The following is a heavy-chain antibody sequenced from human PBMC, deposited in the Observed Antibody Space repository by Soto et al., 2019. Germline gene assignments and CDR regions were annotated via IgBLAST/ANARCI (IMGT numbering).Heavy chain of an antibody. D-gene: IGHD4-17*01. V-gene: IGHV3-30*18. CDR2: ISYDGSNK. Sequence: PGGSLRLSCAASGFTFSSYGMHWVRQAPGKGLEWVAVISYDGSNKYYADSVKGRFTISRDNSKNTLYLQMNSLRAEDTAVYYCAKDGSFYGDYAGPFFDYWGQGTLVTVSS. J-gene: IGHJ4*02. CDR3: AKDGSFYGDYAGPFFDY. CDR1: GFTFSSYG.